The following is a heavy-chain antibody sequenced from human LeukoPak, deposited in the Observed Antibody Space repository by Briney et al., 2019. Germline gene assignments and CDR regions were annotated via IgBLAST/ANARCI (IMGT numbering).Heavy chain of an antibody. J-gene: IGHJ4*02. CDR2: MNPNSGNT. CDR3: ARGASLHRSGGSCYGA. Sequence: ASVKVSRKASGYTFTSYDINWVRQATGQGLEWMGWMNPNSGNTGYAQKFQGRVTMTRNTSISTAYMELSSLRSEDTAVYYCARGASLHRSGGSCYGAWGQGTLVTVSS. D-gene: IGHD2-15*01. V-gene: IGHV1-8*01. CDR1: GYTFTSYD.